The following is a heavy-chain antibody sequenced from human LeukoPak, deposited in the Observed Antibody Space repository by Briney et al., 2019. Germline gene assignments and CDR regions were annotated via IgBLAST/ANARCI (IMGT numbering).Heavy chain of an antibody. D-gene: IGHD3-10*01. CDR2: FDPEHGEM. CDR3: ARAGSGSYFLGY. V-gene: IGHV1-24*01. CDR1: GDTLTELS. Sequence: ASVKVSCKVSGDTLTELSTHWVRQAPGKGLEWMGGFDPEHGEMIYAQKLQGRVTMTEDRSTDTAYMELSSLRSEDTAVYYCARAGSGSYFLGYWGQGTLVTVSS. J-gene: IGHJ4*02.